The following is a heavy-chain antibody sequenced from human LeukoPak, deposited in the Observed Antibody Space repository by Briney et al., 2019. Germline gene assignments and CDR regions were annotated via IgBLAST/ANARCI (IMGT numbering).Heavy chain of an antibody. CDR1: GFTFSSYG. CDR3: AKLSAPYSSGWYPYYFDC. Sequence: GASLKLSCAASGFTFSSYGMHWVRQAPGKGLEWMAVISYDESNKYYAYSVKGRFTISRDNSKNTLYLQKNSLRAEDTALYYCAKLSAPYSSGWYPYYFDCWGQGTLVTVSS. V-gene: IGHV3-30*18. D-gene: IGHD6-19*01. CDR2: ISYDESNK. J-gene: IGHJ4*02.